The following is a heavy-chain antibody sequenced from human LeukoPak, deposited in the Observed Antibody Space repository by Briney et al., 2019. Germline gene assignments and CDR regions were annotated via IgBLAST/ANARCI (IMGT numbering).Heavy chain of an antibody. CDR3: AMESYMTSSGASLDY. D-gene: IGHD6-6*01. CDR2: VYWSGNT. Sequence: KPSETLSLTCNVSGASVSSSSYYWGWVRQPPGKGLEWIESVYWSGNTYYNPSLRSRLTISVDRSKNQFSLNLNSVTAADTAVYYCAMESYMTSSGASLDYWGQGTLVTVSS. CDR1: GASVSSSSYY. J-gene: IGHJ4*02. V-gene: IGHV4-39*07.